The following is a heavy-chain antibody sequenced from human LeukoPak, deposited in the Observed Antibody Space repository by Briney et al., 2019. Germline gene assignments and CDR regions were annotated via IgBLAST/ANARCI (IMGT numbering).Heavy chain of an antibody. D-gene: IGHD3-22*01. Sequence: SETPSLTCTVSGGSISSYYWSWIRQPPGKGLEWIGYIYYSGSTDYNPSLTSRVTMSVDMSKNQFSLKLSSVTAADTAVYYCARAPMRGIPNFDYWGQGTLVTVSS. CDR2: IYYSGST. J-gene: IGHJ4*02. CDR3: ARAPMRGIPNFDY. CDR1: GGSISSYY. V-gene: IGHV4-59*12.